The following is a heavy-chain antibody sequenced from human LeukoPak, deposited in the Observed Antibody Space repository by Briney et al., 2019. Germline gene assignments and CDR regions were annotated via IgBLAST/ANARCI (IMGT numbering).Heavy chain of an antibody. Sequence: ASVKVSCKASGYTFTGYYMNWVRQAPGQGLEWMGWINPNSGGTNYAQKFQGRVTMTRDTSTSTAYMELSRLRSDDTAVYYCAGLSADYYFYYWGQGTLVTVSS. V-gene: IGHV1-2*02. CDR2: INPNSGGT. CDR3: AGLSADYYFYY. J-gene: IGHJ4*02. D-gene: IGHD2-15*01. CDR1: GYTFTGYY.